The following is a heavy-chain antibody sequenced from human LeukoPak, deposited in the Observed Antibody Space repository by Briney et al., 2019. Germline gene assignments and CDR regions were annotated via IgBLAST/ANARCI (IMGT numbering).Heavy chain of an antibody. J-gene: IGHJ5*02. D-gene: IGHD2-15*01. CDR1: GFTFSSYE. Sequence: GGSLRLSCAASGFTFSSYEMNWVRQAPGKGLEWVSYISSSGSTIYYADSVNGRFTISRDNAKNSLYLQMNSLRAEDTAVYYCARDLGYCSGGSCFYWFDPWGQGTLVTVSS. CDR2: ISSSGSTI. V-gene: IGHV3-48*03. CDR3: ARDLGYCSGGSCFYWFDP.